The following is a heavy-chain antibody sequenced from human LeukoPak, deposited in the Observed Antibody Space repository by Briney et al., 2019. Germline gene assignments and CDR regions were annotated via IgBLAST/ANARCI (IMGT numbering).Heavy chain of an antibody. J-gene: IGHJ3*02. CDR1: GGSISPYY. CDR3: ARRRAFDI. Sequence: SETLSLTCTVSGGSISPYYWSWIRQPPGKGLEWIGYIYYSGSTNYNPSLKSRVTISVDTSKNQFSLKLSSVTAADTAVYYCARRRAFDIWGQGTMVTVSS. CDR2: IYYSGST. V-gene: IGHV4-59*08.